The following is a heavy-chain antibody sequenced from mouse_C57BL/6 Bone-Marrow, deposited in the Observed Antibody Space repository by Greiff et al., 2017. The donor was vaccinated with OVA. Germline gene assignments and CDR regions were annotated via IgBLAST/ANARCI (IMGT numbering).Heavy chain of an antibody. D-gene: IGHD2-4*01. J-gene: IGHJ1*03. V-gene: IGHV6-6*01. CDR1: GFTFSDAW. CDR3: TRYYDYDRAYWYFDV. CDR2: IRNKANNHAT. Sequence: EVHLVESGGGLVQPGGSMKLSCAASGFTFSDAWMDWVRQSPEKGLEWVAEIRNKANNHATYYAESVKGRFTISRDDSKSSVYLQMNSLRAEDTGIYYCTRYYDYDRAYWYFDVWGTGTTVTVSS.